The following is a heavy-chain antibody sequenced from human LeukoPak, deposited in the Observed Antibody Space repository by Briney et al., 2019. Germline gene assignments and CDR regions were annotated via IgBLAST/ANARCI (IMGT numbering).Heavy chain of an antibody. CDR3: AKDVGDGYNYFDY. CDR1: GFTFDDYA. CDR2: ISWDGGST. D-gene: IGHD5-24*01. Sequence: GGSLRLSCAASGFTFDDYAMHWVRQAPGKGLEWVSLISWDGGSTYYADSVKGRFTTSRDNSKNSLYLQMNSLRAEDTALYYCAKDVGDGYNYFDYWGQGTLVTVSS. J-gene: IGHJ4*02. V-gene: IGHV3-43D*03.